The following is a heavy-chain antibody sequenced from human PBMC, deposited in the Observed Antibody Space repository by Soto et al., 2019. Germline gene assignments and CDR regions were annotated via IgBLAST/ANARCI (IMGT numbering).Heavy chain of an antibody. J-gene: IGHJ5*02. CDR2: ISRSGTT. Sequence: QVQLQQWGAGLLKPSETPSLSCAVYGGYFNDNYYTWFRQPPGKGLEWIGEISRSGTTKYIPSLKSRASISFDTSKTQVSLKVTSVTAPDTAVYYCATSLWFGTQVELWGQGALVTVSS. CDR1: GGYFNDNY. CDR3: ATSLWFGTQVEL. D-gene: IGHD3-10*01. V-gene: IGHV4-34*01.